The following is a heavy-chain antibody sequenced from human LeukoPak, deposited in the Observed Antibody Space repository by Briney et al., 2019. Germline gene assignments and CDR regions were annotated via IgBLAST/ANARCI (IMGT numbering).Heavy chain of an antibody. J-gene: IGHJ4*02. D-gene: IGHD3-16*01. CDR1: GYTFTNYG. V-gene: IGHV1-18*04. CDR2: ISAHNGNT. CDR3: ARDSASTSFPPAYDY. Sequence: GASVKVSCKAAGYTFTNYGVTRVRQAPGQGLEWVGWISAHNGNTNYVQKLQDRVTMTTDTSTTTAYLELRNLRSDDTAVYYCARDSASTSFPPAYDYWGQGTVVAVSS.